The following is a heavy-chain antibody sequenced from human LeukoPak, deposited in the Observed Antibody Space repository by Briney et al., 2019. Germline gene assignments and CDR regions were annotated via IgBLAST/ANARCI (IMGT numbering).Heavy chain of an antibody. CDR3: ARGDIAARPGIPDY. CDR1: GFTFSSYG. V-gene: IGHV3-30*03. CDR2: ISYDGSNK. D-gene: IGHD6-6*01. J-gene: IGHJ4*02. Sequence: GRSLRLSCAASGFTFSSYGMHWVRQAPGKGLEWVAVISYDGSNKYYADSVKGRFTISRDNSKDTLYLQMNSLRAEDTAVYYCARGDIAARPGIPDYWGQGTLVTVSS.